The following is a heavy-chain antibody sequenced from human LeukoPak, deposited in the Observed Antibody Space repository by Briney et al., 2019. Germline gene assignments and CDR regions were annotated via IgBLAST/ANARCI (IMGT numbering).Heavy chain of an antibody. D-gene: IGHD3-9*01. CDR3: TRDWDDYDILSGFYG. CDR1: GFTFSSYG. CDR2: IWYDGSNK. J-gene: IGHJ4*02. V-gene: IGHV3-33*01. Sequence: GGSLRLSCAASGFTFSSYGMHWVRQAPGKGLEWVAVIWYDGSNKYYADSVKGRFTISRDNSKNTLYLQMNSLRAEDTAVYYCTRDWDDYDILSGFYGWGQGTLVTVSS.